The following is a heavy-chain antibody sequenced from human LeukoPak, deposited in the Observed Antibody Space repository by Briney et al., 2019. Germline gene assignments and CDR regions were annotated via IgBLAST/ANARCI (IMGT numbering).Heavy chain of an antibody. CDR3: ARIVCSSTSCYTSYFDY. CDR2: INPNSGGT. J-gene: IGHJ4*02. D-gene: IGHD2-2*02. CDR1: GYTSTGYY. V-gene: IGHV1-2*02. Sequence: ASVKVSCKASGYTSTGYYMHWVRQAPGQGLEWMGWINPNSGGTNYAQKFQGRVTMTRDTSISTAYMELSRLRSDDTAVYYCARIVCSSTSCYTSYFDYWGQGTLVTVSS.